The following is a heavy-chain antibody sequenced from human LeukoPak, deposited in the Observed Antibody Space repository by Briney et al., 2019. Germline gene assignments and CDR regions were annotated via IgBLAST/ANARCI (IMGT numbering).Heavy chain of an antibody. J-gene: IGHJ4*02. CDR1: GFNLGSYG. CDR2: ISNDGGGT. Sequence: GGSLRLSCAASGFNLGSYGMSWVRQAPGKGLEWVSSISNDGGGTFSADSVRGRFTISRDNSKNTLFLQMDSPRAEDTALYFCAKGSSGYFFDHWGQGSLVTVSS. V-gene: IGHV3-23*01. D-gene: IGHD3-22*01. CDR3: AKGSSGYFFDH.